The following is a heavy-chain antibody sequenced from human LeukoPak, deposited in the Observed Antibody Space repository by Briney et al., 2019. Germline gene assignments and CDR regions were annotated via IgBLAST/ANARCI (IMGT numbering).Heavy chain of an antibody. CDR1: GGSISSGSYY. V-gene: IGHV4-61*02. CDR3: ARAHCGGDCFSRYYYYYFYMDV. Sequence: SETLSLTCTVSGGSISSGSYYWNWIRQPAGKGLEWIGRIYASGSTNYNPSLQGRVTISLDTSKNQFSLTLTSVTAADTAVYFCARAHCGGDCFSRYYYYYFYMDVWGKGTTVTISS. CDR2: IYASGST. D-gene: IGHD2-21*02. J-gene: IGHJ6*03.